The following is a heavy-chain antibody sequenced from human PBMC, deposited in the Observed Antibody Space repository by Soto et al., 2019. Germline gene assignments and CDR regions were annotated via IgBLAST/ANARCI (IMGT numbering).Heavy chain of an antibody. CDR3: ARGPNYDILTGYYYYYGMDV. CDR2: INSDGSST. J-gene: IGHJ6*02. CDR1: GFPFDDYS. V-gene: IGHV3-74*01. Sequence: GGSLRLSCAASGFPFDDYSMNWVRQVPGKGLVWVSRINSDGSSTSYADSVKGRFTISRDNAKNTLYLQMNSLRAEDTAVYYCARGPNYDILTGYYYYYGMDVWGQGTTVTVSS. D-gene: IGHD3-9*01.